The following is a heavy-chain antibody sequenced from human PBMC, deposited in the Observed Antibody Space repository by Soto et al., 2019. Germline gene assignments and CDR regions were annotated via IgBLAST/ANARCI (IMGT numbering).Heavy chain of an antibody. CDR1: GFTFTSSA. CDR2: IVVGSGNT. J-gene: IGHJ3*02. V-gene: IGHV1-58*01. CDR3: AADGGSYYAFDI. Sequence: ASVKVSCKASGFTFTSSAVQWVRQARGQRLEWIGWIVVGSGNTNYAQKFQERVTITRDMSTSTAYMELSSLRSEDTAVYYCAADGGSYYAFDIWGQGTMVTVSS. D-gene: IGHD1-26*01.